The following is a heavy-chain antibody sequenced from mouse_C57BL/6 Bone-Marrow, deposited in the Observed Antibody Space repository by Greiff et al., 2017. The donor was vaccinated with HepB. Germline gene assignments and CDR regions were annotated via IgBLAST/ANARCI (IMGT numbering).Heavy chain of an antibody. D-gene: IGHD1-1*01. Sequence: EVQVVESGGGLVKPGGSLKLSCAASGFTFSSYAMSWVRQTPEKRLEWVATISDGGSYTYYPDNVKGRFTISRDNAKNNLYLQMSHLKSEDTAMYYCARDNRAYGSSYGYWGQGTTLTVSS. CDR2: ISDGGSYT. V-gene: IGHV5-4*01. J-gene: IGHJ2*01. CDR3: ARDNRAYGSSYGY. CDR1: GFTFSSYA.